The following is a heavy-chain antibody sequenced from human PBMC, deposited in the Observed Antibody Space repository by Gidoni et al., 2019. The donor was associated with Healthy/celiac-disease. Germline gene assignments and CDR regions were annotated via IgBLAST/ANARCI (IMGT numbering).Heavy chain of an antibody. Sequence: QVQLVQSGAEVKKPGASVKVSCKASGYTFTSYAMHWVRQAPGQRLEWMGWINAGNGNTKYSQKFQGRVTITRDTSASTAYMELSSLRSEDTAVYYCARDNPWLDFWSGYYPYYYYYMDVWGKGTTVTVSS. CDR2: INAGNGNT. D-gene: IGHD3-3*01. CDR3: ARDNPWLDFWSGYYPYYYYYMDV. CDR1: GYTFTSYA. J-gene: IGHJ6*03. V-gene: IGHV1-3*01.